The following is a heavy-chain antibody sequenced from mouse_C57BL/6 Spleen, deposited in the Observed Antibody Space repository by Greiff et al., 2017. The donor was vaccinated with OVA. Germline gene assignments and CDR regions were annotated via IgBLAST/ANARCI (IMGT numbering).Heavy chain of an antibody. CDR3: ARSFYAYSYFDY. CDR2: INPYNGDT. V-gene: IGHV1-20*01. D-gene: IGHD2-2*01. Sequence: DVKLQESGPELVKPGDSVKISCKASGYSFTGYFMNWVMQSHGKSLEWIGRINPYNGDTFYDQKFKGKATLTVDKSSSTADMELRSLTSEDSAVDYCARSFYAYSYFDYWGQGTTVTVSS. CDR1: GYSFTGYF. J-gene: IGHJ2*01.